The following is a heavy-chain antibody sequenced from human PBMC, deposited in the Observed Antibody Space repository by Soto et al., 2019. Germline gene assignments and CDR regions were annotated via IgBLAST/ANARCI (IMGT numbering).Heavy chain of an antibody. J-gene: IGHJ4*02. V-gene: IGHV4-4*08. CDR3: ARDSYSNYSPFFDY. CDR2: IYNSGST. D-gene: IGHD4-4*01. Sequence: SETLSLTCTVSGGPISNYQWSWIRQPPGKGLEWIGYIYNSGSTNYNPSLKSRVTISLDTSKNQFSLKLSSVTAADTAVYYCARDSYSNYSPFFDYWGQGTLVTVSS. CDR1: GGPISNYQ.